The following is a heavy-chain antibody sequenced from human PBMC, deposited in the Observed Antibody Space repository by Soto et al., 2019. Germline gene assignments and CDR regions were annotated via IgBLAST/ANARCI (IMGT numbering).Heavy chain of an antibody. CDR2: TYYRSKWYN. V-gene: IGHV6-1*01. D-gene: IGHD5-12*01. CDR1: GDSVSSNSAA. Sequence: SQTLSLTCAISGDSVSSNSAAWNWIRQSPSRGLEWLGRTYYRSKWYNDYAVSVKSRITINPDTSKNQFSLQLNSVTPEDTAVYYCARGSLYIVATLDDAFDIWGQGTIVTVSS. CDR3: ARGSLYIVATLDDAFDI. J-gene: IGHJ3*02.